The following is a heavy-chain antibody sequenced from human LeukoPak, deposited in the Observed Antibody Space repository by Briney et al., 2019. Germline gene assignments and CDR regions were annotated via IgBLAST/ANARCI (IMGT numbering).Heavy chain of an antibody. CDR2: IYTSGST. Sequence: SETLSLTCTVSGGSISSYYWSWIRQPAGKGLEWIGRIYTSGSTNYNPSLKSRVTISVDTSKNQFSLKLSSVTAADTAVYYCAKTPALYAFDIWGQGTMVTVSS. D-gene: IGHD4-23*01. J-gene: IGHJ3*02. CDR1: GGSISSYY. V-gene: IGHV4-4*07. CDR3: AKTPALYAFDI.